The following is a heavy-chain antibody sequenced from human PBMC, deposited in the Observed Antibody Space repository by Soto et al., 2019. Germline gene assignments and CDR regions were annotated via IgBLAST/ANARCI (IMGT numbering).Heavy chain of an antibody. D-gene: IGHD2-15*01. Sequence: ASVKVSCKASGYTFTSYGISWVRQAPGQGLEWMGWISAYNGNTNYAQKLQGRVTMTTDTSTSTAYMELRSLRSDDTAVYYCARDVGRYCSGGSCYFGYWGQGTLVTVSS. V-gene: IGHV1-18*01. J-gene: IGHJ4*02. CDR3: ARDVGRYCSGGSCYFGY. CDR2: ISAYNGNT. CDR1: GYTFTSYG.